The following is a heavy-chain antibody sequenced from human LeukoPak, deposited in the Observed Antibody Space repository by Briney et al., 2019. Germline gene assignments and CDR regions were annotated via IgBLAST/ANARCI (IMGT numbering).Heavy chain of an antibody. CDR1: GFTFSSYA. CDR3: AKGINMVDY. Sequence: PGGSLRLSCAASGFTFSSYAMTWVRQARGKGLEWVSTISAGGASTYYADSVKGRFTISRDNSKNTLYVQMNSLRAEDTAVYYCAKGINMVDYRGQGALVPVSS. D-gene: IGHD3-10*01. CDR2: ISAGGAST. V-gene: IGHV3-23*01. J-gene: IGHJ4*02.